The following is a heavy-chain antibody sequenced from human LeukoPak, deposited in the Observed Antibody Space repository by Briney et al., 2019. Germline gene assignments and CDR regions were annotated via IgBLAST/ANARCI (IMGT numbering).Heavy chain of an antibody. V-gene: IGHV4-39*07. J-gene: IGHJ3*02. Sequence: SETLSLTCTVSGGSISSSSYYWGWIRQPPGKGLEWIGSIYYSGSTYYNPSLKSRVTISVDTSKNQFSLKLSSVTAADTAVYYCARSIGAFDIWGQGTMVTVSS. D-gene: IGHD6-6*01. CDR2: IYYSGST. CDR3: ARSIGAFDI. CDR1: GGSISSSSYY.